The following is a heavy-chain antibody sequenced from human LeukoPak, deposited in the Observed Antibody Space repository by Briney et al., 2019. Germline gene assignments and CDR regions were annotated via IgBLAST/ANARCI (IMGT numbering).Heavy chain of an antibody. V-gene: IGHV3-9*01. D-gene: IGHD6-19*01. CDR2: ISWNSGSI. Sequence: GRSLRLSCAASGFIFDDYAMYWVRQAPGKGLEWVSGISWNSGSIGYADSVKGRFTISRDNAKNSLYLQMNSPRAEDTALYYCAKQITVADDAFDIWGQGTMVTVSS. CDR3: AKQITVADDAFDI. J-gene: IGHJ3*02. CDR1: GFIFDDYA.